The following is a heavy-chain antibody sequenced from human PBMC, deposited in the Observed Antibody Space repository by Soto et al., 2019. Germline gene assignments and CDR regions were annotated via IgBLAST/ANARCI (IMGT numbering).Heavy chain of an antibody. CDR3: ARGGYSRSHPPSSFGY. J-gene: IGHJ4*02. CDR2: INPNSGGT. V-gene: IGHV1-2*04. Sequence: QVQLVQSGAEVKKPGASVKVSCKASGYTFTGYYMHWVRQAPGQGLEWMGWINPNSGGTNYAQKFQGWVPMTRDTTSSTAYMELSRLRSDDTAVYYCARGGYSRSHPPSSFGYWGQGTLVTFSS. CDR1: GYTFTGYY. D-gene: IGHD6-13*01.